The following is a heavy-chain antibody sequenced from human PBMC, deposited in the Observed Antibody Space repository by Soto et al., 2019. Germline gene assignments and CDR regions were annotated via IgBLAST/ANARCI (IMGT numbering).Heavy chain of an antibody. Sequence: GGSLRLSCAASGFTFSSYSMNWVRQAPGKGLEWVSYISSSSSTIYYADSVKGRFTISRDNAKNSLYLQMNSLRAEDTAVYYCARDGPYGSGFDFDYWGQGTLVTVSS. V-gene: IGHV3-48*01. CDR1: GFTFSSYS. J-gene: IGHJ4*02. CDR2: ISSSSSTI. CDR3: ARDGPYGSGFDFDY. D-gene: IGHD3-10*01.